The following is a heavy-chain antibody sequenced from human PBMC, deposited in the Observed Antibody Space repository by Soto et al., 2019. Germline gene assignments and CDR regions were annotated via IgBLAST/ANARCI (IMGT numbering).Heavy chain of an antibody. CDR1: GGSISSYY. D-gene: IGHD2-8*01. Sequence: SETLSLPCTVSGGSISSYYWSWIRQPPGKGLEWIGYIYYSGSTTYNPSLRSRVTISVGTSKNQFSLKLHSLTAADTAMYYCARGFCPHGVCRQHPVYDYWGQGTLVTVSS. J-gene: IGHJ4*02. CDR3: ARGFCPHGVCRQHPVYDY. CDR2: IYYSGST. V-gene: IGHV4-59*01.